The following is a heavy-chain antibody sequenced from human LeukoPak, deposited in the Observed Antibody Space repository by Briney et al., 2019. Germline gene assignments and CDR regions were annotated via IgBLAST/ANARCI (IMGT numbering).Heavy chain of an antibody. CDR1: GFTFSTYS. CDR2: TSRSSRYI. Sequence: PGGSLRLSCAASGFTFSTYSMNWVRQAPGKGLEWVSSTSRSSRYIYYADSVKGRFTISRDNAKNSLYLQMNSPRAEDAAVYYCAREPYCSGGSCYSGDYFDYWGQGTLVTVSS. D-gene: IGHD2-15*01. J-gene: IGHJ4*02. V-gene: IGHV3-21*01. CDR3: AREPYCSGGSCYSGDYFDY.